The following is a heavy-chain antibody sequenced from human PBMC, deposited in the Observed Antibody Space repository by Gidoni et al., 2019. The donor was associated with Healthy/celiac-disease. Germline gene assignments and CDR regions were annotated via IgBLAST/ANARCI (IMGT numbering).Heavy chain of an antibody. V-gene: IGHV3-23*04. CDR2: ISGSGGST. D-gene: IGHD1-26*01. CDR3: AKDRGGSYPPADIDY. Sequence: EVQLVESGGGLVQPGWSLILSCAASGFTFCSYALSWVRQAPGKGLEWVSAISGSGGSTYYADSVKGRFTISRDNSKNTLYLQMNSLRAEDTAVYYCAKDRGGSYPPADIDYWGQGTLVTVSS. J-gene: IGHJ4*02. CDR1: GFTFCSYA.